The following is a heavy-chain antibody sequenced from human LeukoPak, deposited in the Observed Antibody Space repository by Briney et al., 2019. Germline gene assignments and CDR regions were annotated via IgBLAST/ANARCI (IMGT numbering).Heavy chain of an antibody. CDR3: VRGQGGLPIVY. D-gene: IGHD3/OR15-3a*01. Sequence: GGSLRLSCAASGFTFSAYWMYWVRQVPGKGLVWVSHINSDGSTTTYADSVKGRFTISRDNAKNTLFLQMKSLRAEDTAVYYCVRGQGGLPIVYWGQGSLVTVSS. CDR1: GFTFSAYW. J-gene: IGHJ4*02. CDR2: INSDGSTT. V-gene: IGHV3-74*01.